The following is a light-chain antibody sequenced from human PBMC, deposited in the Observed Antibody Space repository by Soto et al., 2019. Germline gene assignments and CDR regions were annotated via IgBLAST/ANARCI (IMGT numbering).Light chain of an antibody. CDR1: TGAVTSAYY. CDR2: STN. J-gene: IGLJ3*02. V-gene: IGLV7-43*01. Sequence: QTVVTQEPSLTVSPGGTVTLTCASSTGAVTSAYYPNWFQQKPGQAPRALIYSTNNKHYWTPARFSGSLLGGKAALTLSGVQPEDEAEYYCLLYYGAAWVFGGGTKLTVL. CDR3: LLYYGAAWV.